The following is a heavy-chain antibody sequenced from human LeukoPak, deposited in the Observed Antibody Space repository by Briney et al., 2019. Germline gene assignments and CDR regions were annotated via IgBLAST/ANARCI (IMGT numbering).Heavy chain of an antibody. Sequence: SETLSLTCTVSDDSITSSYWSWIRQAPGTGLEWIGYSSNSGASNYKPSLRGRVTMSVDTSKNQFSLMLSSVTAADTAVYYCARHGSWYNYFDPWGQGTLVIVSS. CDR2: SSNSGAS. CDR3: ARHGSWYNYFDP. J-gene: IGHJ5*02. V-gene: IGHV4-59*01. CDR1: DDSITSSY. D-gene: IGHD3-10*01.